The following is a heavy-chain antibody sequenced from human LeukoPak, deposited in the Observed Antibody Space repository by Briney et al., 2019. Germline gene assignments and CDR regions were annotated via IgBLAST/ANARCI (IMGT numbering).Heavy chain of an antibody. J-gene: IGHJ4*02. D-gene: IGHD3-22*01. Sequence: PSETLSLTCTVSGGSISSGGYYWSWIRQHPGKGLEWIGYIYYSGSTYYNPSLKSRVTISVDTSKNQFSLKLSSVTAADTAVYYCARGGENYYDTNNYFDYWGQGTLVTVSS. CDR1: GGSISSGGYY. V-gene: IGHV4-31*03. CDR2: IYYSGST. CDR3: ARGGENYYDTNNYFDY.